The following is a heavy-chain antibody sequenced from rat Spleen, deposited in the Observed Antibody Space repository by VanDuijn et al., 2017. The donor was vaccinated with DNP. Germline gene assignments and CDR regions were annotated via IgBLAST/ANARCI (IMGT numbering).Heavy chain of an antibody. D-gene: IGHD1-1*01. CDR1: GFTFSNYG. V-gene: IGHV5S13*01. CDR2: ITNSGGST. CDR3: ARLNYSGDDWFAY. J-gene: IGHJ3*01. Sequence: EVQLVESGGGLVQPGRSLKLSCAASGFTFSNYGMAWVRQAPTKGLEWVASITNSGGSTYYRDSVKGRFTISRDNAKSTLYLQMDSLRSEDTATYYCARLNYSGDDWFAYWGQGTLVTVSS.